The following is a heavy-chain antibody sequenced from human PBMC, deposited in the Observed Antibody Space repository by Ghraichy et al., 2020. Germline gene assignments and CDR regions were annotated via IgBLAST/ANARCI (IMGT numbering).Heavy chain of an antibody. CDR1: GFTFSSYA. Sequence: GGSLRLSCAASGFTFSSYAMSWVRQAPGKGLEWVSDISGSGGTTYYADSVKGRFTISRDNSKNTLYLQMNSLRAEDTAVYFCAKGVKSVLPVAFDYWGQGTLVTVSS. D-gene: IGHD2-2*01. J-gene: IGHJ4*02. CDR3: AKGVKSVLPVAFDY. V-gene: IGHV3-23*01. CDR2: ISGSGGTT.